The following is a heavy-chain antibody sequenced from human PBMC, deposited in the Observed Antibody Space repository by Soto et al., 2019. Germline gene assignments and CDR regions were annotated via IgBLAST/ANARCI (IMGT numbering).Heavy chain of an antibody. CDR1: GGSISSYY. Sequence: PSETLSLTCTVSGGSISSYYWSWIRQPPGKGLEWIGYIYYSGSTNYNPSLKSRVTISVDTSKNQFSLKLSSVTAADTAVYYCARDCPYCGGDCYTPGGFDPWGQGTLVNVSS. CDR3: ARDCPYCGGDCYTPGGFDP. V-gene: IGHV4-59*01. CDR2: IYYSGST. D-gene: IGHD2-21*02. J-gene: IGHJ5*02.